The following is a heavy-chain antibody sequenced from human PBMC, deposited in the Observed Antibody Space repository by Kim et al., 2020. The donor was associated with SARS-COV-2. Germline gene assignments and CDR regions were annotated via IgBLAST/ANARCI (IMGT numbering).Heavy chain of an antibody. D-gene: IGHD2-2*02. Sequence: GGSLRLSCAASGFTFSSYSMNWVRQAPGKGLEWVSSISSSSSYIYYADSVKGRFTISRDNAKNSLYLQMNSLRAEDTAVYYCARDSSALRGYCSSTSCYTGEYWGQGTLVTVSS. V-gene: IGHV3-21*01. J-gene: IGHJ4*02. CDR2: ISSSSSYI. CDR1: GFTFSSYS. CDR3: ARDSSALRGYCSSTSCYTGEY.